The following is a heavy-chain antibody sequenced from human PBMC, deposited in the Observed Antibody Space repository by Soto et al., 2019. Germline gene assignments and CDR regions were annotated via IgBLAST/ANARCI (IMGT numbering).Heavy chain of an antibody. Sequence: SETLSLTRAVYGGSLSGHYWSWIRQSPGKGLEWIGEIIHSGSTNYNPSLKSRVTISVDTSKNQFSLRLTSVTAADTTVYYCARMHSTSSGVDAFDIWGQGTMVTVSS. J-gene: IGHJ3*02. D-gene: IGHD2-2*01. CDR3: ARMHSTSSGVDAFDI. CDR1: GGSLSGHY. CDR2: IIHSGST. V-gene: IGHV4-34*12.